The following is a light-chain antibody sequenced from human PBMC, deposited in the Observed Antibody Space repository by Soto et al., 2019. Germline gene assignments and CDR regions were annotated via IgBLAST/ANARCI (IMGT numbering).Light chain of an antibody. J-gene: IGLJ1*01. CDR3: CSYAGSSTDV. CDR1: SSDVGSYNL. CDR2: EGS. V-gene: IGLV2-23*01. Sequence: QSVLTQPASVSGSPGQSITISCTGTSSDVGSYNLVSWYQQHPGKAPKLMIYEGSKRPSGVSNRFSGSKSGNTASLTISGLQAEDEADYSCCSYAGSSTDVFGTGTKVTVL.